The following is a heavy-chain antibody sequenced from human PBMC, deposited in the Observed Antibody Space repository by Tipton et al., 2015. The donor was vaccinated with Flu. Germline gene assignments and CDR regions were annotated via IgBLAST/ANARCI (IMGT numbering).Heavy chain of an antibody. CDR3: AREAGGNSDPYFDY. D-gene: IGHD4-23*01. CDR1: GGSISSYY. CDR2: VYPGGSA. Sequence: TLSLTCTVSGGSISSYYWSWIRQPAGKGLEWMGLVYPGGSANYNPSLKSRVTMSIDTSKNQFSLKLTSVTAADTAVYYCAREAGGNSDPYFDYWGQGTLVTVSS. J-gene: IGHJ4*02. V-gene: IGHV4-4*07.